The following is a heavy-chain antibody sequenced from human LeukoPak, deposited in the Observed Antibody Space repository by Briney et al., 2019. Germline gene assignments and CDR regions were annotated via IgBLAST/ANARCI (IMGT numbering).Heavy chain of an antibody. CDR2: IIPILGIA. CDR3: ASRYCSSTSCPDY. CDR1: GGTFSSYA. J-gene: IGHJ4*02. V-gene: IGHV1-69*04. D-gene: IGHD2-2*01. Sequence: SVKVSCKASGGTFSSYAISCVRQAPGQGPEWVGRIIPILGIANYAQKFQGRVTITADKSTSTAYMELSSLRSEDTAVYYCASRYCSSTSCPDYWGQGTLVTVSS.